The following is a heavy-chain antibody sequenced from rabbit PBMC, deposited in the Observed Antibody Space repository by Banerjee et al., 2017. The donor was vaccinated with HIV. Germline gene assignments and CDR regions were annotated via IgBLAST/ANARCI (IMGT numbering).Heavy chain of an antibody. D-gene: IGHD1-1*01. V-gene: IGHV1S45*01. J-gene: IGHJ6*01. CDR2: IYTGSGST. Sequence: QEQLEESGGDLVKPEGSLTLTCTASGFSFSSSYWICWVRQAPGKGLEWIACIYTGSGSTYYASWAKGRFTISKTSSTTVTLQMTSLTAADTATYFCARGSGTSGYVAPYGMDLWGPGTLVTVS. CDR3: ARGSGTSGYVAPYGMDL. CDR1: GFSFSSSYW.